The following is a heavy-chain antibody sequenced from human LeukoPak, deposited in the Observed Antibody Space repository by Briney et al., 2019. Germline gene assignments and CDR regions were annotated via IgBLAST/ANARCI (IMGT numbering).Heavy chain of an antibody. J-gene: IGHJ5*02. V-gene: IGHV3-7*01. CDR2: IKQDGSEK. Sequence: PGGSLRLSCAASGFAFSGYWMSWVRQAPGRGLEWVANIKQDGSEKYYVDSVKGRFTISRDNAKNSLYLQMNSLRAEDTAVYYCARDNPVHHWGQGILVTVSS. CDR1: GFAFSGYW. CDR3: ARDNPVHH.